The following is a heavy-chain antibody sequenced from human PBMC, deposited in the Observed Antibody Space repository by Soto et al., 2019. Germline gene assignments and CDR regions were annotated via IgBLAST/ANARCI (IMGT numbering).Heavy chain of an antibody. CDR2: ISSNGVGT. V-gene: IGHV3-64*01. D-gene: IGHD6-6*01. J-gene: IGHJ6*03. CDR3: ARRARPDFYYMDV. CDR1: GFTLSGYA. Sequence: EVQLAESGGGLAQPGGSLRLSCAASGFTLSGYAMDWVRQAPGTGLEYVSGISSNGVGTYYANSVQGRFTISSDNSKNTVYLQMGSLRPEDMAVYYCARRARPDFYYMDVWGKGTTVTVSS.